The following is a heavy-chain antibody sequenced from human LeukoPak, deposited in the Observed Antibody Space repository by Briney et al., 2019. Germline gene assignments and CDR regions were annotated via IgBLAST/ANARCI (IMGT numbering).Heavy chain of an antibody. J-gene: IGHJ4*02. V-gene: IGHV4-39*01. CDR2: IYYSGGA. CDR3: ARRGNGYNPPYYFDS. CDR1: GGSIGSRSYY. Sequence: SETLSLTCTVSGGSIGSRSYYWGWIRQPPGKGLEWIGSIYYSGGAYYNPSLKSRVTISVDTSKNQFSLKLSSVTAADTAVYYCARRGNGYNPPYYFDSWGQGTLVTVSS. D-gene: IGHD5-24*01.